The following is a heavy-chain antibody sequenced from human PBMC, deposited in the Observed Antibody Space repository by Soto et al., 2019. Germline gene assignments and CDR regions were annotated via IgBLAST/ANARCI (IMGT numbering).Heavy chain of an antibody. CDR3: ARDRSYSLDV. V-gene: IGHV3-74*01. CDR1: GSTFSNDW. Sequence: EVQLVESGGGLLQPGGSLRLSCAVSGSTFSNDWMHWVRQAPGKGLVWVSHINSDGSSTNYADFVKGRFTIARDNAKNSVYLQMNSLRAEDTAVYYCARDRSYSLDVWGQGPTVTVSS. J-gene: IGHJ6*02. CDR2: INSDGSST.